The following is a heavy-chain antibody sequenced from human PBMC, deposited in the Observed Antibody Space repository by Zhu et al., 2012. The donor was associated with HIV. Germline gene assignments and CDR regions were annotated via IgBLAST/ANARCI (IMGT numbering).Heavy chain of an antibody. J-gene: IGHJ1*01. CDR3: AGQIAVADARPGYFDR. D-gene: IGHD2-21*01. CDR1: GASFSSYY. Sequence: QVQLQQWGAGLLKPSETLSLTCAVYGASFSSYYWTWLRQSPGKGLERIGDINHSGNTNYNSSFKSRVTISIDNSKNQFSLSLKSVTADDSAAYFCAGQIAVADARPGYFDRWGQGTLVTVSS. CDR2: INHSGNT. V-gene: IGHV4-34*01.